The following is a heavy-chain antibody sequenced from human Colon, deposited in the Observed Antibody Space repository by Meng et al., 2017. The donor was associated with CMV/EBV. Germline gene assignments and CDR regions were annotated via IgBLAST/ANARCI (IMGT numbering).Heavy chain of an antibody. CDR3: ARSGGVSPRRTYFDY. Sequence: GSLRLSCTVLGGSLRTYYWSWIRQPPGKGLEGMGYVYYSGTTNYNPSLQSRVTVSLDTSNNQFSLKLRSVPAADTAVYYCARSGGVSPRRTYFDYWGQGTLVTVSS. CDR2: VYYSGTT. CDR1: GGSLRTYY. J-gene: IGHJ4*02. V-gene: IGHV4-59*01. D-gene: IGHD3-16*01.